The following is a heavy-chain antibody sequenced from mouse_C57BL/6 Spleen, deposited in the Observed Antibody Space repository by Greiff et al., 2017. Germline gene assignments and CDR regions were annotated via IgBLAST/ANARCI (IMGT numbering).Heavy chain of an antibody. Sequence: QVQLQQPGAELVMPGASVKLSCKASGYTFTSYWMHWVKQRPGQGLEWIGEIDPSDSYTNYNQKFKGKSTLTVDKSSSTAYMQLSSLTSEDSAVYYCARTLYSRWYFDVWGTGTTVTVSS. J-gene: IGHJ1*03. V-gene: IGHV1-69*01. CDR1: GYTFTSYW. D-gene: IGHD1-1*01. CDR2: IDPSDSYT. CDR3: ARTLYSRWYFDV.